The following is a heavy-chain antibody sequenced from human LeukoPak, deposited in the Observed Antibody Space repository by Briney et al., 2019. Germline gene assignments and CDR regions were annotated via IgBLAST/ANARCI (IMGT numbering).Heavy chain of an antibody. CDR1: GGSISSYY. CDR3: ARGPYDILSRSAPYYFDY. D-gene: IGHD3-9*01. J-gene: IGHJ4*02. Sequence: SETLSLTCTVSGGSISSYYWSWIRQPAGKGLEWIGRIYTSGSTNYNPSLKSRVTVSVDTSKNQFSLKLSSVTAADTAVYYCARGPYDILSRSAPYYFDYWGQGTLVTVSS. V-gene: IGHV4-4*07. CDR2: IYTSGST.